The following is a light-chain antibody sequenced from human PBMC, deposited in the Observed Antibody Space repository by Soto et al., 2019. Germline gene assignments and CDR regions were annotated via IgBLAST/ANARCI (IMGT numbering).Light chain of an antibody. CDR3: CSYAGSSSYV. CDR1: SSDVGGYNY. J-gene: IGLJ1*01. CDR2: DVS. Sequence: QSALTQPRSVSGSPGQSVTISCTGTSSDVGGYNYVSWYQQHPGKAPKLMIYDVSKRPSGVPDRFSGSKSGNTAPLTISGLQAEDEADYYCCSYAGSSSYVLGTGTKVTVL. V-gene: IGLV2-11*01.